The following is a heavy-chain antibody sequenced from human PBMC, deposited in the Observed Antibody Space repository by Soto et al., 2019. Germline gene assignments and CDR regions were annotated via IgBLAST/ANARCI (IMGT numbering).Heavy chain of an antibody. V-gene: IGHV3-23*01. D-gene: IGHD1-26*01. Sequence: EVQLLESGGGLVQPGGSLRLSCGASGFTFSDNAMTWVRQAPGKGLEWVSSISDAGDSTYYADSVKGRFTISRDNSKNTPFLQRSSLGADDTAVFYCAASLSGAVNYGVDVWGQGTSVTVSS. CDR3: AASLSGAVNYGVDV. CDR2: ISDAGDST. J-gene: IGHJ6*02. CDR1: GFTFSDNA.